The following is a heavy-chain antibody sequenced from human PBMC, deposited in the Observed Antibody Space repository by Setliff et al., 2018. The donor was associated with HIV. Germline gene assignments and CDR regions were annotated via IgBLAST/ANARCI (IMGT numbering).Heavy chain of an antibody. V-gene: IGHV4-39*07. Sequence: SETLSLTCTVSGGSISSSIYYWGWIRQPPGKGLEWIGFIYYSGSTYYYGGSTYYNPSLKSRVTILVDTSKNQFSLKLSSVTAADTAVYYCATCRHRPSNWFDPWGQGTVVTVSS. CDR2: IYYSGSTYYYGGST. J-gene: IGHJ5*02. CDR3: ATCRHRPSNWFDP. CDR1: GGSISSSIYY.